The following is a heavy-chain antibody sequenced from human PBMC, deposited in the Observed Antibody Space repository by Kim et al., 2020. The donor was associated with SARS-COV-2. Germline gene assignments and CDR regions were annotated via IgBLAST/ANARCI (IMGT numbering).Heavy chain of an antibody. Sequence: GGSLRLSCTASGFTFGDYAMSWVRQAPGKGLEWVGFIRSKAYGGTTEYAASVKGRFTISRDDSKSIAYLQMNSLKIEDTAVYYCTNMVRGVIPKFDYWGQGTLVTVSS. V-gene: IGHV3-49*04. CDR3: TNMVRGVIPKFDY. CDR2: IRSKAYGGTT. J-gene: IGHJ4*02. D-gene: IGHD3-10*01. CDR1: GFTFGDYA.